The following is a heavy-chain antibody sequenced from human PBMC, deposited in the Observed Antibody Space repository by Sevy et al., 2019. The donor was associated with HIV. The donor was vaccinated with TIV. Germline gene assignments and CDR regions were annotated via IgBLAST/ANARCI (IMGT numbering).Heavy chain of an antibody. D-gene: IGHD3-22*01. CDR2: IWYDGSSK. CDR3: AKEGPGYNYDSSGYYPS. Sequence: GESLKISCAASGFTFSSYGMHWVRQAPGKGLEWVAVIWYDGSSKYYADSVKGQFTISRDNSKNTVYLQMNSLRAEDTAVYYCAKEGPGYNYDSSGYYPSWGQGTLVTVSS. J-gene: IGHJ4*02. V-gene: IGHV3-33*06. CDR1: GFTFSSYG.